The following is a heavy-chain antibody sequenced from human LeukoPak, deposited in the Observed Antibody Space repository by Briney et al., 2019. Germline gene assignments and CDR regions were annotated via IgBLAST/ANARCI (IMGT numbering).Heavy chain of an antibody. J-gene: IGHJ5*02. CDR2: ISAYNGET. D-gene: IGHD6-6*01. CDR3: ARDLVAARPGWFDP. Sequence: ASEKVSCKASGYTFTTYGISWMRQAPGQGLEWMGWISAYNGETKYAQKLQGRVTMTTETPTSTAYMELRSLRYDDTAVYYCARDLVAARPGWFDPWGQGTLVTVSS. CDR1: GYTFTTYG. V-gene: IGHV1-18*01.